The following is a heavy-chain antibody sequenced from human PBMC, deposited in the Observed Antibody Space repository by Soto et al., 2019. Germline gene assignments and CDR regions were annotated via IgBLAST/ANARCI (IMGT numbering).Heavy chain of an antibody. D-gene: IGHD3-16*01. CDR3: ARIRYYYYGMDV. CDR2: IYYSGST. J-gene: IGHJ6*02. CDR1: GGSISSYY. V-gene: IGHV4-59*07. Sequence: SDTLSLTCTVSGGSISSYYWSWIRQPPGKGLEWIGYIYYSGSTNYNPSLKSRVTISVDTSKNQFSLKLSSVTAADTAVYYCARIRYYYYGMDVWGQGTTVT.